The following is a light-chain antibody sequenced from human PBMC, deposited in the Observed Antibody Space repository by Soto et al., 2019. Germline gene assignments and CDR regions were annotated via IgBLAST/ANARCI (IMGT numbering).Light chain of an antibody. J-gene: IGKJ4*01. CDR1: QGISNY. Sequence: VIWMTQSPSLLSASTGDRVTISCRMSQGISNYLAWYQQKPGKAPELLIYAASTLQSEVPSRFSGSGSGTDFTLTISCLQSEDFTTYYCQQYYSFPLTFGGGTKVEIK. V-gene: IGKV1D-8*01. CDR2: AAS. CDR3: QQYYSFPLT.